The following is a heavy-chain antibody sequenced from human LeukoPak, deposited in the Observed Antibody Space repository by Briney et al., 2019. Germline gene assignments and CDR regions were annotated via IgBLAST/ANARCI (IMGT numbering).Heavy chain of an antibody. Sequence: QPGRSLRLSCAASGFTFSSYAMHWVRQAPDKGLEWVAVISYDGSNKYYADSVKGRFTISRDNSRDWVFLQMRSLIAEDTAVYYCVSGIALYYFDYWGQGTLVTVSS. J-gene: IGHJ4*02. D-gene: IGHD6-13*01. CDR1: GFTFSSYA. V-gene: IGHV3-30-3*01. CDR2: ISYDGSNK. CDR3: VSGIALYYFDY.